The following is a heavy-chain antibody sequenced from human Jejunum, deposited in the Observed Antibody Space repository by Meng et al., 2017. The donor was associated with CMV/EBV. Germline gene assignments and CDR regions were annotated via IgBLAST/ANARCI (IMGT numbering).Heavy chain of an antibody. CDR2: INPNSGGT. CDR1: GSPFTAYY. Sequence: SGSPFTAYYIYWVRQAPGQGLEWMGWINPNSGGTDYAQKFKGKVTMTRDTSISTAYMELSSLRSDDTAFYYCARILSLTASWFDPWGQGTLVTVSS. D-gene: IGHD1-20*01. V-gene: IGHV1-2*02. CDR3: ARILSLTASWFDP. J-gene: IGHJ5*02.